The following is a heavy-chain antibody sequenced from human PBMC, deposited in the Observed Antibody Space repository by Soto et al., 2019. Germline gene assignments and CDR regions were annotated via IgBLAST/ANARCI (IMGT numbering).Heavy chain of an antibody. Sequence: QVQLVQSGAEVKKPGASVKVSCKVSGYMFTAYYIYWVRQAPGQGLEWMGWIDPNSGGTNYAQKVQGWVTMTRDTTINTAFMDLSTLKCDDTAIYFCARAAYSSGWYDYWGQGTLGSVSS. D-gene: IGHD6-19*01. V-gene: IGHV1-2*04. J-gene: IGHJ4*02. CDR2: IDPNSGGT. CDR1: GYMFTAYY. CDR3: ARAAYSSGWYDY.